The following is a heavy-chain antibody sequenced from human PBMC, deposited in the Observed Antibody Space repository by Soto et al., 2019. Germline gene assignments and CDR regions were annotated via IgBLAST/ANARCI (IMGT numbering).Heavy chain of an antibody. J-gene: IGHJ3*02. V-gene: IGHV1-18*01. CDR2: ISAYNGNT. CDR1: GYTFTSFG. D-gene: IGHD2-15*01. Sequence: QVQLVQSGAEVKKPGASVKVSCKASGYTFTSFGISWVRQAPGQGLEWMGWISAYNGNTTYAEIPPGRVTMTTDTSTSTAYMELRSLRSDDTAVYYCVRDHRGGTEAFDIWGQGTMVTVSS. CDR3: VRDHRGGTEAFDI.